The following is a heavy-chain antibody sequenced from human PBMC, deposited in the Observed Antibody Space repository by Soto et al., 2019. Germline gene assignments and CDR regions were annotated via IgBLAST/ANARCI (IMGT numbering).Heavy chain of an antibody. J-gene: IGHJ6*02. D-gene: IGHD4-4*01. CDR1: GDSYSSYA. Sequence: VNGDRKTSGDSYSSYAISWLRQNTGKGLEWMGGIIPIFGTANYAQKFQGRVTITADESTSTAYMELSSLRSEDTAVYYCARAPKVTPDFYSVTAVWRQGTTVPVSS. V-gene: IGHV1-69*01. CDR2: IIPIFGTA. CDR3: ARAPKVTPDFYSVTAV.